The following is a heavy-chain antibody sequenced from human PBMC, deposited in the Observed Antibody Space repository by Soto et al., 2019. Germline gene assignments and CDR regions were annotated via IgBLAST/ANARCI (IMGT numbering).Heavy chain of an antibody. CDR2: INSDGSST. V-gene: IGHV3-74*01. D-gene: IGHD4-4*01. Sequence: GGSLRLSCAASGFTFNSYWMHWVRQAPGKGLVWVSRINSDGSSTTYADSVKGRFTISRDNAKNTLYLQMNSLRAEDTAVYYCARDAITVTRSRKYYMDVWGKGTTVTVSS. J-gene: IGHJ6*03. CDR1: GFTFNSYW. CDR3: ARDAITVTRSRKYYMDV.